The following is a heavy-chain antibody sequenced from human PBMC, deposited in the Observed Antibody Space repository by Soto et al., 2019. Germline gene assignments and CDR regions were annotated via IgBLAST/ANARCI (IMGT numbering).Heavy chain of an antibody. CDR1: GGSLSGHY. D-gene: IGHD1-26*01. CDR2: INRSGGT. CDR3: ARAPIIGATFFDN. Sequence: SETLSLTCAVNGGSLSGHYWSWIRQAPGKGLEWIGEINRSGGTNYDPSLKSRVTISVDASKNQFSLKLNSVTAADTAVYYCARAPIIGATFFDNWGQGSLVTVSS. V-gene: IGHV4-34*01. J-gene: IGHJ4*02.